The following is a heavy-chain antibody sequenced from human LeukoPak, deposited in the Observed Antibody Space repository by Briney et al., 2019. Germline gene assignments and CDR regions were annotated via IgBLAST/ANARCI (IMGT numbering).Heavy chain of an antibody. CDR3: ASVSSSWYYFDY. CDR1: GGSISSSSYY. CDR2: IYYSGST. Sequence: PSETLSLTCTVSGGSISSSSYYWGWIRQPPGKGLEWIGSIYYSGSTYYNPSLKSRVTISVDRSKNQFSLKLSSVTAADTAVYYCASVSSSWYYFDYWGQGTLVTVSS. D-gene: IGHD6-13*01. V-gene: IGHV4-39*07. J-gene: IGHJ4*02.